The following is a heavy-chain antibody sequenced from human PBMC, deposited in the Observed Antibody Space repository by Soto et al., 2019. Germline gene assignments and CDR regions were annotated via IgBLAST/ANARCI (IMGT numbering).Heavy chain of an antibody. Sequence: PGGSLRLSCAASGFSFSSYAMSWFRQAPGKGLEWVSTVSGTGRSTYYADSVKGRFTISRDNSKNTLYLQVDSLRAEDTAVYYCAKDPSGYTDGYYYYYYMDVWGKGTTVTVSS. CDR2: VSGTGRST. V-gene: IGHV3-23*01. J-gene: IGHJ6*03. D-gene: IGHD6-25*01. CDR1: GFSFSSYA. CDR3: AKDPSGYTDGYYYYYYMDV.